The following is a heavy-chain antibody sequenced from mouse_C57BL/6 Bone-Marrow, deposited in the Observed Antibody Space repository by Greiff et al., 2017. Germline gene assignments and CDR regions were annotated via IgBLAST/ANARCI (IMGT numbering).Heavy chain of an antibody. CDR3: ADGYYYCDE. V-gene: IGHV1-59*01. D-gene: IGHD2-3*01. J-gene: IGHJ2*01. CDR1: GYTFTSYW. Sequence: QVQLQQPGAELVRPGTSVKLSCNASGYTFTSYWMHWVKQRPGQGLEWIGVIDPSDSFPNYNQKFKGKATLTVDTSSSTAYMQLSRLTSEDSAVDYCADGYYYCDEWGRGTTLIVSA. CDR2: IDPSDSFP.